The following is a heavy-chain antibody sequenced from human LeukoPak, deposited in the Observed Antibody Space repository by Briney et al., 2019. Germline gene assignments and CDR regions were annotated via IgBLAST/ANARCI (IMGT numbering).Heavy chain of an antibody. CDR2: IWYDGSNK. CDR3: ARDRRLQSPGDLGY. D-gene: IGHD5-24*01. V-gene: IGHV3-33*01. CDR1: GFTFSSYG. Sequence: PGRSLRLSCAASGFTFSSYGMHWVRQAPGKGLEWVAVIWYDGSNKYYADSVKGRFTISRDNSKNTLYLQMNSLRAEDTAVYYCARDRRLQSPGDLGYWGQGTLVTVSS. J-gene: IGHJ4*02.